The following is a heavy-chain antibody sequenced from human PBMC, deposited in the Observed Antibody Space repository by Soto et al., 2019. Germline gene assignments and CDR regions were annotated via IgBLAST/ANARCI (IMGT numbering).Heavy chain of an antibody. D-gene: IGHD3-22*01. Sequence: ASVKVSCKVSGYTLTELSMPWVRQAPGKGLEWMGGFEPEDGETNYAQKFQGRVTMTRDTSISTAYMELSRLRSDDTAVYYCARDAYYYDSSGFGDASDIWGQGTMVTVSS. CDR2: FEPEDGET. V-gene: IGHV1-24*01. J-gene: IGHJ3*02. CDR1: GYTLTELS. CDR3: ARDAYYYDSSGFGDASDI.